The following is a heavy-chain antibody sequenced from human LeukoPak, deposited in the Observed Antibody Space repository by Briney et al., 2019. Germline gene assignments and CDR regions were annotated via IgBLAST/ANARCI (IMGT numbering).Heavy chain of an antibody. CDR3: ARYGSGSSNWFDP. D-gene: IGHD3-10*01. V-gene: IGHV4-28*01. CDR1: GYSISSSNW. Sequence: SETLSLTCAVSGYSISSSNWWGWIRQPPGEGLEWIGYIYYSGSTYYNPSLKSRVTMSVDTSKNQFSLKLSSVTAVDTAVYYCARYGSGSSNWFDPWGQGTLVTVSS. J-gene: IGHJ5*02. CDR2: IYYSGST.